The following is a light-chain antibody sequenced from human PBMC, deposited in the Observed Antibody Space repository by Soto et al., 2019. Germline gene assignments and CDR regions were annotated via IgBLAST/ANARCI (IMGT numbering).Light chain of an antibody. CDR3: QQYNSYSR. V-gene: IGKV1-5*01. Sequence: DIQMTQXPXTLSASVGDRVTITCRASQSISSWLACYQQKPGKAPKLLIYDASSLESGVPSRFSGXXXXXXXXLTISSLQPDDFSTYYCQQYNSYSRFGQGTKVEIK. CDR2: DAS. CDR1: QSISSW. J-gene: IGKJ1*01.